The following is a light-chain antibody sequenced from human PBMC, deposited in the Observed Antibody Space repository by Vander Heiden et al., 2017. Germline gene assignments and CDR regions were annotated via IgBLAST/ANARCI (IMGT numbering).Light chain of an antibody. V-gene: IGKV1-39*01. CDR2: AAS. CDR3: QQNYTTVFT. CDR1: ESISTF. Sequence: DIQMTQSPSSLSASVGDRVTITCRASESISTFLNWYQQQMGKAPKLLIFAASSLQSGVPSRFSGSGSGTDFTLTISSLQPEDFATYYCQQNYTTVFTFGPGTTVDIK. J-gene: IGKJ3*01.